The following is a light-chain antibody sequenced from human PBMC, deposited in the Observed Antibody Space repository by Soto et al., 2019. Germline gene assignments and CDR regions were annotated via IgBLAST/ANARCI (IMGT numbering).Light chain of an antibody. Sequence: EIVLTQSPATLSLSPGERATLSCRASQSVSSYLAWYQQKPGQAPRLLIYDASNRATDIPARFSGSGSGTDFTLTISSLEPEDFAVYYCQQRSNRPLTFGGGTRWIS. J-gene: IGKJ4*01. CDR2: DAS. V-gene: IGKV3-11*01. CDR1: QSVSSY. CDR3: QQRSNRPLT.